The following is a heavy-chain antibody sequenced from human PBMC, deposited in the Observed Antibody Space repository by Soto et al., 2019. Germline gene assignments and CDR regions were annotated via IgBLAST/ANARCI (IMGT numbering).Heavy chain of an antibody. CDR3: AGDDGGESGRFTFDN. D-gene: IGHD1-26*01. V-gene: IGHV3-23*01. Sequence: GGSLRLSCAASGFTFRSFAMTWVRQAPGKGLEWLSAISGSGAITYYADSVKGRFTISRDNSNNTLYLQMNSLRAEDTAVYYCAGDDGGESGRFTFDNWGQGTLVTVSS. CDR2: ISGSGAIT. J-gene: IGHJ4*02. CDR1: GFTFRSFA.